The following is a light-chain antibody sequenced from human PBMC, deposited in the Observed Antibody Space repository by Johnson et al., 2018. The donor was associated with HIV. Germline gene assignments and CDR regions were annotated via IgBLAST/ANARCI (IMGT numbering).Light chain of an antibody. CDR3: GTWDSSLRTGF. Sequence: QSVLTQSPSVSAAPGQKVTISCSGSSSNIGNRYVSWYQQVPGTAPRLVIYDTIKRHSGIPDRFSGSKSGTSATLAITGLQIWDEADYYCGTWDSSLRTGFFGTGTKVTVL. CDR2: DTI. V-gene: IGLV1-51*01. CDR1: SSNIGNRY. J-gene: IGLJ1*01.